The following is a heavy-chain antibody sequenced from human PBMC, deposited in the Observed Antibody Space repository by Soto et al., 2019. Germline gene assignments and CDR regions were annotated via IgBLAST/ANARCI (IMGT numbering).Heavy chain of an antibody. CDR1: GYSFTSYW. D-gene: IGHD3-22*01. J-gene: IGHJ5*02. CDR3: ARQNTAYYDSSGRPGGFDP. Sequence: GESLKISCKGSGYSFTSYWIGWVRQMPGKGLEWMGIIYPGDSDTRYSPSFQGQVTISADKSISTAYLQWSSLKASDTAMYYCARQNTAYYDSSGRPGGFDPWGQGTLVTVSS. V-gene: IGHV5-51*01. CDR2: IYPGDSDT.